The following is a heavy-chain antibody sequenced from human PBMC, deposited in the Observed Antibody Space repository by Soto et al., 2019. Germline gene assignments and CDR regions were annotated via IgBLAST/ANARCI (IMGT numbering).Heavy chain of an antibody. Sequence: ASVKVSCKASGYSFTGYPLHWVRQAPGQRLEWLGWINTGNGNTKYSQKIQGRVNITRDASASTAYMELSSLRSEDTAVYSCARNVGSGWYDYWGQGTLVTVSS. CDR1: GYSFTGYP. J-gene: IGHJ4*02. V-gene: IGHV1-3*04. CDR2: INTGNGNT. D-gene: IGHD6-19*01. CDR3: ARNVGSGWYDY.